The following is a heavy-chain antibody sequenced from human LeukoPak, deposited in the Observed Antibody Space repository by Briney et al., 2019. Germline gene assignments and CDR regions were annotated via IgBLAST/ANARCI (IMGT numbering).Heavy chain of an antibody. Sequence: GGSLRLSCAASGFTFSSYGMHWVRQAPGKGLEWVAVIWYDGSNKYYADSVKGRFTISRDNSKNTLYLQMNSLRAEDTAVYYSARAGGSSSSGGMDVWGQGTTVTVSS. V-gene: IGHV3-33*01. J-gene: IGHJ6*02. CDR3: ARAGGSSSSGGMDV. D-gene: IGHD6-6*01. CDR1: GFTFSSYG. CDR2: IWYDGSNK.